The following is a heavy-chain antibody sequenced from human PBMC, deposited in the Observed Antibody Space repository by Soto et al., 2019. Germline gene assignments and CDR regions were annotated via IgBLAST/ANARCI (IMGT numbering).Heavy chain of an antibody. Sequence: QLQLQESGPGLVKPSETLSLTCTVSGGSISSSSYYWGWIRQPPGKGLEWIGSIYYSGSTYYNPSLKSRVTISVDTSKNQFSLKLSSVTAADTAVYYCARHEGSYDYIWGFDYWGQGTLVTGSS. CDR2: IYYSGST. CDR3: ARHEGSYDYIWGFDY. J-gene: IGHJ4*02. V-gene: IGHV4-39*01. CDR1: GGSISSSSYY. D-gene: IGHD3-16*01.